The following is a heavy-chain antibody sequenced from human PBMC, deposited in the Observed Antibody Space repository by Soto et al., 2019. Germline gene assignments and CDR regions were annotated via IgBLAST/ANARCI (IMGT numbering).Heavy chain of an antibody. CDR3: ARHRYYYDSSGPGIDP. CDR2: IYPGDSDT. D-gene: IGHD3-22*01. V-gene: IGHV5-51*01. J-gene: IGHJ5*02. CDR1: GYSFTSYW. Sequence: GESLKISCKGSGYSFTSYWIGWVRKMPGKGLEWMGIIYPGDSDTRYSPSFQGQVTISADKSISTAYLQWSSLKASDTAMYYCARHRYYYDSSGPGIDPWGQGTLVTVSS.